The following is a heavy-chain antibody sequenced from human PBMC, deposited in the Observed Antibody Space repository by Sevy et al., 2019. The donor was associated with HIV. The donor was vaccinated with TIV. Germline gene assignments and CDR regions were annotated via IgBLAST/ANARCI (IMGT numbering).Heavy chain of an antibody. CDR3: ARDRLGSSTSLKIFGVVLL. V-gene: IGHV3-30*04. Sequence: GGSLRLSCAASGFTFSSYAMHWVRQAPGKGLEWVAVISYEGSNKYYADSVKGRFTISRDNSKNTLYLQMNSLRAEDTAVYYCARDRLGSSTSLKIFGVVLLWGQGTLVTVSS. J-gene: IGHJ4*02. CDR1: GFTFSSYA. CDR2: ISYEGSNK. D-gene: IGHD3-3*01.